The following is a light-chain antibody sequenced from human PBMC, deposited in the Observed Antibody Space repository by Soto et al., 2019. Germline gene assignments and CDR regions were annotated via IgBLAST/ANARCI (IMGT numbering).Light chain of an antibody. V-gene: IGLV2-8*01. CDR3: SSYAGNNILA. CDR1: SSVIGGYDF. Sequence: QSALTQPPSASASHGQSVTISCTGTSSVIGGYDFVSWYQQRPGKAPKLLISDVNKRPSGVPDRFSGSKSGNRASLTVSGLQAEDEADYYCSSYAGNNILAFGGGTKVTV. J-gene: IGLJ2*01. CDR2: DVN.